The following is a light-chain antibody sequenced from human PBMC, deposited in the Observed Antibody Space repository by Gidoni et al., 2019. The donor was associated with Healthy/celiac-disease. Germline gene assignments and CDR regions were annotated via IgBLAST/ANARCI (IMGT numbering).Light chain of an antibody. J-gene: IGKJ1*01. Sequence: EIVMTQSPATLSVSPGERATLSCRASQSVNSNLAWYQQKPGQAPRLLIYGASTRATGIPARFSGSGSGTEFTLTISSLQSEDFAVYYCQHPGTFXQXTKVEIK. CDR2: GAS. CDR3: QHPGT. V-gene: IGKV3-15*01. CDR1: QSVNSN.